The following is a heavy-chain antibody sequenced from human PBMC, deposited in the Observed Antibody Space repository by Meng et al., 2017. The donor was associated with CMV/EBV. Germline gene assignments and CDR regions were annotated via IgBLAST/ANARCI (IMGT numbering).Heavy chain of an antibody. V-gene: IGHV4-30-4*08. Sequence: VQLQESGPGLVKPSPTLSPTGTSSGSATSGGDYYWSWFRQPPGKGLEWIGYINYSGSTYINPSLQNRVTISVDTSKNQFSLKLSSVTAADTAVYYCARVTSRVAGAFDYWGQGTLVTVSS. J-gene: IGHJ4*02. CDR3: ARVTSRVAGAFDY. CDR1: GSATSGGDYY. D-gene: IGHD1-14*01. CDR2: INYSGST.